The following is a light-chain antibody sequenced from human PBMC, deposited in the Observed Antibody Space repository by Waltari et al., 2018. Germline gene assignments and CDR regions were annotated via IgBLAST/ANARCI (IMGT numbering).Light chain of an antibody. CDR3: CSYAGRNIWV. CDR1: SSDVGFYNL. CDR2: EVI. V-gene: IGLV2-23*02. J-gene: IGLJ3*02. Sequence: QSALTQPASVSGSPGQSITISCTGTSSDVGFYNLVSWYQQHPDEAPKLMVYEVIERRSGVSNRFSGSKSGNTASLTISGLQAEDEADYYCCSYAGRNIWVFGGGTKLTVV.